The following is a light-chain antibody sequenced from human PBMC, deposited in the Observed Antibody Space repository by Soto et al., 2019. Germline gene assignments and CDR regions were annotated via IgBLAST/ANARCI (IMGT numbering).Light chain of an antibody. CDR3: CSYAGSSTPFV. CDR1: SSDVGSYNL. V-gene: IGLV2-23*01. Sequence: QSVLTQPASVSGSPGQSITISCAGTSSDVGSYNLVSWYQQYPGKAPKLMIYEGSKRPSGISNRFSGSKSDNTASLTISGLQAEDEADYYCCSYAGSSTPFVFGTGTKVIVL. J-gene: IGLJ1*01. CDR2: EGS.